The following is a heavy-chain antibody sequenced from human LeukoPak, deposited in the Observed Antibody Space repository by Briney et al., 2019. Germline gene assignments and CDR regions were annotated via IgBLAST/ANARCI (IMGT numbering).Heavy chain of an antibody. D-gene: IGHD2-2*01. V-gene: IGHV4-59*08. CDR3: ARGALVPASMIWFDP. Sequence: PSETLSLTCSVSGGSLSNSYWSWIRQPPGKGLEWIGYIYYSGSTNYRSSLKSRVTISLDTSKNQLSLKLRSVTAADTAVYYCARGALVPASMIWFDPWGQGTLVTVSS. CDR1: GGSLSNSY. J-gene: IGHJ5*02. CDR2: IYYSGST.